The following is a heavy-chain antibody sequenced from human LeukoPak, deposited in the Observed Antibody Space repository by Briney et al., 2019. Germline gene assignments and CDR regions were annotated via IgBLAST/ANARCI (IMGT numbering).Heavy chain of an antibody. CDR3: AKGRWSGGLIPFDY. J-gene: IGHJ4*02. CDR1: GFTFSSYA. D-gene: IGHD3-10*01. Sequence: PGGSLRLSCAASGFTFSSYAMSWVRQAPGKGLEWVSGISGSGGSTYYADSVKGRFTISRDNSKNTLYLQMNSLRAEDTAVYYCAKGRWSGGLIPFDYWGQGTLVSVSS. CDR2: ISGSGGST. V-gene: IGHV3-23*01.